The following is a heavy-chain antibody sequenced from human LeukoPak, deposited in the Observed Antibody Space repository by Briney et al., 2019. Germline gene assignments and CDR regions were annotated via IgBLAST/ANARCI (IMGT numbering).Heavy chain of an antibody. D-gene: IGHD4-17*01. Sequence: PGGSLRLSCAASGFTFSSYAMSWVRQAPGKGLEWVSAISGSGGSTYYADSVKGRFTISRDNSKNTLYLQMNSLRAEDTAVYYCARSSPYGDYLVDAFDIWGQGTMVTVSS. V-gene: IGHV3-23*01. CDR3: ARSSPYGDYLVDAFDI. J-gene: IGHJ3*02. CDR1: GFTFSSYA. CDR2: ISGSGGST.